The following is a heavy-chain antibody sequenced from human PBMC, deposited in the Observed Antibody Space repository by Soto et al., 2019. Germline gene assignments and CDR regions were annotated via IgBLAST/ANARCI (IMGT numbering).Heavy chain of an antibody. V-gene: IGHV1-69*13. J-gene: IGHJ4*02. CDR1: GYTFSNFA. Sequence: SVKVFCKASGYTFSNFAIHWVRQAPGQGLEWMGGIIPIFGTADYAQKFQGRVTITADESTSTGNMELSSLRSEDTAVYYCASHYDSSGYYYRGLDYWGQGTLVTVSS. CDR3: ASHYDSSGYYYRGLDY. D-gene: IGHD3-22*01. CDR2: IIPIFGTA.